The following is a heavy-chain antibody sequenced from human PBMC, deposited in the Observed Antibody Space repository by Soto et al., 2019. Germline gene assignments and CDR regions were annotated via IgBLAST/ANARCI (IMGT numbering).Heavy chain of an antibody. Sequence: SETLSLTCTVSGGSISSSSYYWGWIRQPPGKGLEWIGSIYYSGSTYYNPSLKSRVTISVDTSKNQFSLKRSSVTAADTAVYYCASQRAVEQQLVRHYYYYGMDVWGQWTTVTVSS. CDR3: ASQRAVEQQLVRHYYYYGMDV. CDR1: GGSISSSSYY. CDR2: IYYSGST. J-gene: IGHJ6*02. D-gene: IGHD6-13*01. V-gene: IGHV4-39*01.